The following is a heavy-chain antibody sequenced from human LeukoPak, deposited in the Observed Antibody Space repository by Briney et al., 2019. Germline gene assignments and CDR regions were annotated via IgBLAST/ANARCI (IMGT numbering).Heavy chain of an antibody. J-gene: IGHJ4*02. Sequence: SETLSLTCGVSGGSITNTNYWTWVRQPPGKGLEWIGEVNLQGSTNYNPSLMGRVAISVDTSENHISLQLASVTAADTAVYYCAREGGPYRPLDYSGQGTLVTVSS. CDR3: AREGGPYRPLDY. V-gene: IGHV4-4*02. CDR2: VNLQGST. CDR1: GGSITNTNY.